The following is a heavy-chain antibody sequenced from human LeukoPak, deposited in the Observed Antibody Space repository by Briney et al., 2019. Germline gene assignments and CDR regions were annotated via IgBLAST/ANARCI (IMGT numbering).Heavy chain of an antibody. J-gene: IGHJ4*02. CDR3: ARGSGSFSGGFDY. CDR1: GFTFSSYG. V-gene: IGHV3-33*01. D-gene: IGHD1-26*01. Sequence: GRSLRLSCAASGFTFSSYGMHWVRQTPGKGLEWVTIIWSAGTNKYYADSVKGRFTISRDNSKNTIYLQMNSLRAEDTAVYYCARGSGSFSGGFDYWGQGTLVTVSS. CDR2: IWSAGTNK.